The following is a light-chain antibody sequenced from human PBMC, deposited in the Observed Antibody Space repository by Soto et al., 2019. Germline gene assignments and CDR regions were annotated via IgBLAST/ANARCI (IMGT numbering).Light chain of an antibody. Sequence: DIQMTQSPSTLPASVGDRVTITCRASQSISNWLVWYQQKPGTAPKLLIYHASTLESGVPSRFSGSGSGTEFTLTISSLQHDAFATYYCQQYNSYSFGQGTKVDIK. CDR2: HAS. V-gene: IGKV1-5*01. CDR1: QSISNW. J-gene: IGKJ1*01. CDR3: QQYNSYS.